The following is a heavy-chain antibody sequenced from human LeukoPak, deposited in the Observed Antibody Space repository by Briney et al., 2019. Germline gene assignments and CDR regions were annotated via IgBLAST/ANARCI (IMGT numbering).Heavy chain of an antibody. CDR1: RDSVSSNSVA. V-gene: IGHV6-1*01. J-gene: IGHJ3*02. CDR2: TYYRSKWYN. CDR3: ARGRVSAFDI. Sequence: SQTLSLTCAISRDSVSSNSVAWNWIRQSPSRGLEWLGRTYYRSKWYNDYAVSVQSRIAINPDTSKNQFSLQLNSVTPEDTAVYYCARGRVSAFDIWGQGTMVTVSS.